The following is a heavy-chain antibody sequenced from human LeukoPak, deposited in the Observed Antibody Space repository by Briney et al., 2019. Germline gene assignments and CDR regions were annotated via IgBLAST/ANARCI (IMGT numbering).Heavy chain of an antibody. J-gene: IGHJ6*02. Sequence: ASVKVSCKASGYTFTSYDINWVRQATGQGLEWMGWMNPNSGNTGYAQKFQGRVTMTRNTSISTAYMELSSLRSEDTAVYYCARMERLGYCSGGSCYSPLEWLGYYYYGMDVWGQGTTVTVSS. CDR1: GYTFTSYD. CDR3: ARMERLGYCSGGSCYSPLEWLGYYYYGMDV. CDR2: MNPNSGNT. V-gene: IGHV1-8*01. D-gene: IGHD2-15*01.